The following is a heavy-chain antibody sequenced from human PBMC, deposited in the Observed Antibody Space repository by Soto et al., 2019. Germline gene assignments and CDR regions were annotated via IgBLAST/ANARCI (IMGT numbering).Heavy chain of an antibody. V-gene: IGHV4-31*03. CDR1: GGSITTGGYY. D-gene: IGHD2-15*01. CDR3: ARNKCSGGSCYSWSLDY. Sequence: PSETLSLTCTVSGGSITTGGYYWSWIRQLPGKGLEWIGHRNYSESTYYNRSLKSRVSISLDTSKIQFSLKLSFVTAADTAMYYCARNKCSGGSCYSWSLDYWGQGTPVTVPS. CDR2: RNYSEST. J-gene: IGHJ4*02.